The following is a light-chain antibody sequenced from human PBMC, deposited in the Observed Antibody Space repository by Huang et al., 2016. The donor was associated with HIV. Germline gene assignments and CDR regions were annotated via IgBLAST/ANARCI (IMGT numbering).Light chain of an antibody. Sequence: EIVMTQSPATLSVSPGERATLSRRASQSVSSRLAWYQQKPGQAPRLLIYGASTRATGIPARFSGSGSGTEFTLTISSLQSEDFAGYYCQQYNNWPPWT. CDR1: QSVSSR. J-gene: IGKJ1*01. V-gene: IGKV3-15*01. CDR3: QQYNNWPPWT. CDR2: GAS.